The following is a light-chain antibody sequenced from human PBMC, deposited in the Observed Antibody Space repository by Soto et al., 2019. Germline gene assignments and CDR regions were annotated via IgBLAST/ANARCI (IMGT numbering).Light chain of an antibody. CDR3: SSYTTSSTLV. J-gene: IGLJ1*01. CDR2: EVN. V-gene: IGLV2-14*01. CDR1: SSDVGAYNY. Sequence: QSALTQPASVSGSPGQSITISCTGTSSDVGAYNYVSWYQQRPGKAPQLMIYEVNSRPSGVSHRFSGSKSGNTASLTISGLQAEDESDYYCSSYTTSSTLVFGTGTKVTV.